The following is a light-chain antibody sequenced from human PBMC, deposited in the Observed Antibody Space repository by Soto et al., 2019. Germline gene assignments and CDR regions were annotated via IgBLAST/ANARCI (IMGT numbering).Light chain of an antibody. J-gene: IGLJ2*01. CDR1: NSDVGGYNF. CDR2: QVS. CDR3: SSYTSSSSVV. V-gene: IGLV2-14*01. Sequence: QSVLTQPASVSGSPGQSITISCTGTNSDVGGYNFVSWYRKHPGKAPQLMIYQVSNRPSGVSNRFSGSKSGNTASLTISGLQAEDEADYYCSSYTSSSSVVFGGGTKLTVL.